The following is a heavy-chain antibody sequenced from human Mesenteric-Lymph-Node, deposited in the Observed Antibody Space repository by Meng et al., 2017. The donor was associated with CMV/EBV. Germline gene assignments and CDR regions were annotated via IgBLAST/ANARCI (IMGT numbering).Heavy chain of an antibody. CDR2: INTYNGNT. Sequence: ASVKVSCKASGYTFTGYGFSWLRQAPGQGLEWMGWINTYNGNTNYGQKLQGRVTMTTDTSTSTAYMELRSLRSDDTAVYYCARDRGTYCGGDCNYFFDYWGQGTLVTVSS. CDR3: ARDRGTYCGGDCNYFFDY. D-gene: IGHD2-21*01. J-gene: IGHJ4*02. CDR1: GYTFTGYG. V-gene: IGHV1-18*01.